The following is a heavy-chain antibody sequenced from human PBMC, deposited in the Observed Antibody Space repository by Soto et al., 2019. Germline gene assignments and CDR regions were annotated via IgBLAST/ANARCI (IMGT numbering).Heavy chain of an antibody. J-gene: IGHJ5*02. V-gene: IGHV4-34*01. CDR2: INQSGNT. CDR1: GGSFSGYY. CDR3: VRDGTRTLRDWFDP. Sequence: SETLSLTCAVSGGSFSGYYWTWIRQIPGKGLEWIGEINQSGNTNYNPSLMSRVTMSVDTSRKQFSLKLRSVTAADTAVYYCVRDGTRTLRDWFDPWGQGISVTVSS. D-gene: IGHD1-1*01.